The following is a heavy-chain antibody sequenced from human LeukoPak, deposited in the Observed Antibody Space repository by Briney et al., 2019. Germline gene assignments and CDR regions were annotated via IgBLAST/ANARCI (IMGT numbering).Heavy chain of an antibody. Sequence: PGGSLRLSCAASGFTFSSYSMNWVRQAPGKGLEWVSSISSSGSYIYYADSVKGRFTISRDNAKNSLYLQMNSLRAEDTALYYCASVDYYGSGNYYNDVDYWGQGTLVTVSS. V-gene: IGHV3-21*01. CDR1: GFTFSSYS. D-gene: IGHD3-10*01. CDR2: ISSSGSYI. CDR3: ASVDYYGSGNYYNDVDY. J-gene: IGHJ4*02.